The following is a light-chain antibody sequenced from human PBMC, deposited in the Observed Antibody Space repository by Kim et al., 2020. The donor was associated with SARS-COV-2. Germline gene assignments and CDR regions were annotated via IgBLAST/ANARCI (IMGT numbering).Light chain of an antibody. J-gene: IGKJ2*01. CDR2: AAS. Sequence: SAIVGDTVTITCLTSQSISTFLNWYHHRPRKAPKLLMFAASRLQSGVPSRFTGSGSGTDFTLTISSLQPEDFATYFCQQSYTTPRTFSQGTKLEI. V-gene: IGKV1-39*01. CDR1: QSISTF. CDR3: QQSYTTPRT.